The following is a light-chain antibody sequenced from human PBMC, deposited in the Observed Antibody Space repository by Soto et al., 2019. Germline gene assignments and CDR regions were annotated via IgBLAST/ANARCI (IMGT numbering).Light chain of an antibody. CDR3: KSYAGSNTYV. J-gene: IGLJ1*01. CDR1: SSDVGGYNY. CDR2: EVS. V-gene: IGLV2-14*03. Sequence: QSVLPQPASVSGSPGQSITISCTGTSSDVGGYNYVSWYQQHPGKGPKLMIYEVSNRPSGVSNRFSGSKSGNTATLTISGLQAADEADYFCKSYAGSNTYVFGSGTKVTVL.